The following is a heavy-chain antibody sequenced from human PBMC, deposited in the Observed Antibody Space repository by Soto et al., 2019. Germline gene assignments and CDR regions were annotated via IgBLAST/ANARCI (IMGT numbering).Heavy chain of an antibody. D-gene: IGHD2-15*01. CDR2: IYYSGST. J-gene: IGHJ6*03. CDR1: GGSISSYY. V-gene: IGHV4-59*01. CDR3: AREVLGYCSGGSCYSGYYYYMDV. Sequence: SETLSLTCTVSGGSISSYYWSWIRQPPGKGLEWIGYIYYSGSTNYNPSLKSRVTISVDTSKNQFSLKLGSVTAADTAVYYCAREVLGYCSGGSCYSGYYYYMDVWGKGTTVTVSS.